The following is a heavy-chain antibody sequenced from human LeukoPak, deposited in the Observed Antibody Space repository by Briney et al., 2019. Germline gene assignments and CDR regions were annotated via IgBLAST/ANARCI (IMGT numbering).Heavy chain of an antibody. V-gene: IGHV3-7*01. CDR1: GFTFSSYW. J-gene: IGHJ4*02. CDR3: ARDKRVGASLFDY. CDR2: MNQDGSEK. Sequence: PGGSLRLSCAASGFTFSSYWMTWVRQPPGKGLEWVGNMNQDGSEKYYADSVKGRFTIFRDNAENSVYLQVSSLTAEDTAVYYCARDKRVGASLFDYWGQGSLVTVSS. D-gene: IGHD1-26*01.